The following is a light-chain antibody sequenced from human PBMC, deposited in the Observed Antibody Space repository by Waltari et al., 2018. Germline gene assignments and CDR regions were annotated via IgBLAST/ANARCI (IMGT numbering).Light chain of an antibody. CDR1: SSNVGSYNL. J-gene: IGLJ2*01. CDR3: CSYAGSSTLI. CDR2: EVS. V-gene: IGLV2-23*02. Sequence: QSALTQPASVSGSPGQSITISCTGSSSNVGSYNLVSWYQQHPGKAPKLMISEVSKRPSGVSNRFSGSKSCNTASLTISGLQAEDEADYYCCSYAGSSTLIFGGGTKLTVL.